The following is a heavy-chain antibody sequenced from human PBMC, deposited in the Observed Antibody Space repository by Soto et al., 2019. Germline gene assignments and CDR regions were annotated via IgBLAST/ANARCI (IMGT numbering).Heavy chain of an antibody. CDR3: AKDRTSIAATVDS. Sequence: VGTLRLSCAPSGFSFRVFAMNWFRQAPGKGLEWVSSISASSRDTYYADSVKGRFTISRDNSKNILYLQMNSLRGEDSAVYYCAKDRTSIAATVDSWGLGTLVTVSS. D-gene: IGHD6-13*01. CDR1: GFSFRVFA. J-gene: IGHJ4*02. CDR2: ISASSRDT. V-gene: IGHV3-23*01.